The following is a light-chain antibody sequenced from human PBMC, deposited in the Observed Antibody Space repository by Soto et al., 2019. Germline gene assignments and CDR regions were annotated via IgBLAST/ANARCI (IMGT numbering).Light chain of an antibody. CDR2: DNN. Sequence: QSVLTQPPSVSAAPGQKVTISCSGSSSNIGNNYVSWYQQVPGTAPKLLIYDNNKRPSGIPDRFSGSKPGTSATLGITGLQTGDEADYYCGTWDSSLSAYVFGTGTKVTVL. J-gene: IGLJ1*01. CDR3: GTWDSSLSAYV. V-gene: IGLV1-51*01. CDR1: SSNIGNNY.